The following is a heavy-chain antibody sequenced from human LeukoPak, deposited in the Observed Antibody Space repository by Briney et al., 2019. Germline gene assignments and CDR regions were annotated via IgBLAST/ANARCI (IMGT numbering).Heavy chain of an antibody. Sequence: PGGSLRLSCAASGFTFSDYYMSWIRQAPGKGLEWVSYISSSNSYTDYADSVKGRFTISRDNAKTSLYLQMNSLRAEDTAVYYCARDLRHPVGGTSYWGQGTLVTVSS. CDR2: ISSSNSYT. D-gene: IGHD4-23*01. CDR3: ARDLRHPVGGTSY. V-gene: IGHV3-11*06. CDR1: GFTFSDYY. J-gene: IGHJ4*02.